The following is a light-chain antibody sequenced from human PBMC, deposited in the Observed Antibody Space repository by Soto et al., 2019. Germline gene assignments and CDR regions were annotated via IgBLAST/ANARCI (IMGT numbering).Light chain of an antibody. V-gene: IGKV3D-20*02. CDR2: GAS. Sequence: EIVFTHSPSARSLSPVERATLSFMASQSVSSSYLAWYQQKPGQAPRLLIYGASSRATGILDRFSGSGSGTDFTLTISSLEPEDFAVYYCKQRSNWVNFGQGTRLEIK. J-gene: IGKJ5*01. CDR1: QSVSSSY. CDR3: KQRSNWVN.